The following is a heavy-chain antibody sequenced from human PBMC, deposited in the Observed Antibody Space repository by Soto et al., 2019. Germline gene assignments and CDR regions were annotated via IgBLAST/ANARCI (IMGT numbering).Heavy chain of an antibody. CDR1: GYTFTGYY. D-gene: IGHD3-16*01. CDR2: INPNSGGT. Sequence: ASLKVSCKASGYTFTGYYMHWVRQAPGQGLEWMGWINPNSGGTNYAQKFQGRVTMTRDTSISTAYMELSRLRSDDTAVYYCARDQDVNYYYYGMELWGQGTKVTVSS. CDR3: ARDQDVNYYYYGMEL. V-gene: IGHV1-2*02. J-gene: IGHJ6*02.